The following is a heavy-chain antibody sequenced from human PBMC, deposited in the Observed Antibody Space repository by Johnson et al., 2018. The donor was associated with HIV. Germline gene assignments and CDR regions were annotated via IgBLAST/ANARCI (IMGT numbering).Heavy chain of an antibody. V-gene: IGHV3-30*04. CDR2: ISYDGSNK. Sequence: QVQLVESGGGVVQPGRSLRLSCAASGFTFSSYAMHWVRQAPGKGLEWVAVISYDGSNKYYADSVEGRFTISRENSKNPLYLQMNSLRAEDTAVYYCASDWGSRHAFDIWGQGTMVTVYS. CDR3: ASDWGSRHAFDI. CDR1: GFTFSSYA. J-gene: IGHJ3*02. D-gene: IGHD7-27*01.